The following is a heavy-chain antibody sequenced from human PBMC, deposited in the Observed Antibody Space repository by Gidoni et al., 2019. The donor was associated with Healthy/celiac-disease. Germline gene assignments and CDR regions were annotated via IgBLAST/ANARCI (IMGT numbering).Heavy chain of an antibody. D-gene: IGHD3-22*01. CDR3: ARDRKRDSSGYAPYSH. CDR1: GGSISSSSYY. Sequence: QLQLQESGPGLVKPSETQSLTCTFSGGSISSSSYYWGWIRQPPGKGLEWIGSIYYSGSTYYNPSLKSRVTISVDTSKNQFSLKLSSVTAADTAVYYCARDRKRDSSGYAPYSHWGQGTLVTVSS. CDR2: IYYSGST. V-gene: IGHV4-39*07. J-gene: IGHJ4*02.